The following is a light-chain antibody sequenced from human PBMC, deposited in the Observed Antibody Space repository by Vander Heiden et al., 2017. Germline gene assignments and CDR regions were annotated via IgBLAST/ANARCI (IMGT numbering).Light chain of an antibody. CDR2: LGS. J-gene: IGKJ3*01. Sequence: DLVMTQSPLSLPVTAGEPASISCRSSQSRLNSNGYNYLDWYLQKPGQSPQLLIYLGSNRASGVPDRCSGSGSGTDFTMKISRVEAEDVGVYYCMEALQVTFGPGTKVDIK. CDR1: QSRLNSNGYNY. CDR3: MEALQVT. V-gene: IGKV2-28*01.